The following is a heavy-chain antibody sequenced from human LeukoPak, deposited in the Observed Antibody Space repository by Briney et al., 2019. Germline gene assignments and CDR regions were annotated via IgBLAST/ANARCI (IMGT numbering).Heavy chain of an antibody. Sequence: ASVKVSCKASGGTFSSYAISWVRQAPGQGLEWMGGIIPIFGTANHAQKFQGRVTITADESTSTAYMELSSLRSEDTAVYYCARAKYYDFWSGYPNWFDPWGQGTLVTVSS. CDR1: GGTFSSYA. D-gene: IGHD3-3*01. J-gene: IGHJ5*02. CDR2: IIPIFGTA. CDR3: ARAKYYDFWSGYPNWFDP. V-gene: IGHV1-69*13.